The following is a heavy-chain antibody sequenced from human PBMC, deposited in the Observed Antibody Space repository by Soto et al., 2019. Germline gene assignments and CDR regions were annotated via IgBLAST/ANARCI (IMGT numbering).Heavy chain of an antibody. D-gene: IGHD5-18*01. Sequence: ASVKVSCKASGYTFTSYGISCVRQSLGQGLEWMGWINASNGNTNYAQKLQGRGTMTTDTSKSTAYMELRSLRSDETAVYYCARILEGYSYGQIDYWGKGTLVTVSS. CDR3: ARILEGYSYGQIDY. V-gene: IGHV1-18*04. CDR2: INASNGNT. CDR1: GYTFTSYG. J-gene: IGHJ4*02.